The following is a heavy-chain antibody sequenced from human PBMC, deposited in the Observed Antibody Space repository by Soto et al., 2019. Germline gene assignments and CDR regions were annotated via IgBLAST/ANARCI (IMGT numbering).Heavy chain of an antibody. J-gene: IGHJ4*02. CDR3: ARDYGDCFDF. Sequence: ETLSLTCTVSGGSISSYYWSWIRQPPGKGLEWIGYIYYTGSTNYNPSLKSRVTISVDTSKNQFSLNLSSVTAADTAVYYCARDYGDCFDFWGQGTLVTVS. CDR2: IYYTGST. D-gene: IGHD4-17*01. CDR1: GGSISSYY. V-gene: IGHV4-59*01.